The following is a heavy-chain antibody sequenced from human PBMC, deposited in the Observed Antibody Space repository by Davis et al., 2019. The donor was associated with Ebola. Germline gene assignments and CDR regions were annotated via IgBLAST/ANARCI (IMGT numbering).Heavy chain of an antibody. CDR2: NYSGDSDT. D-gene: IGHD4-17*01. V-gene: IGHV5-51*01. CDR3: SRTPHGDSSDY. CDR1: GYSFTRYW. Sequence: GESLKTPCKGSGYSFTRYWIGRVRQMPGKGLEWMGNNYSGDSDTRYSPSFQGQVTIPADKSISTAYLQWSSLKASDNDMYYRSRTPHGDSSDYWGQGTLVTVSS. J-gene: IGHJ4*02.